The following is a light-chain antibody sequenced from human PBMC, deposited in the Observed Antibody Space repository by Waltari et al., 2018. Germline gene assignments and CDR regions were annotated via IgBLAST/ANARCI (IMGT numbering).Light chain of an antibody. V-gene: IGLV8-61*01. Sequence: QAVVTPEPSFSVSPGGTVPLTCGFPSCSVSPIYYPTGYQQTPGQAPRTLIYSTNTRSSGVPDRFSGSILGNKAALTITGAQAEDESDYYCVLFMGSGIWVFGGGTKLTVL. CDR3: VLFMGSGIWV. J-gene: IGLJ3*02. CDR2: STN. CDR1: SCSVSPIYY.